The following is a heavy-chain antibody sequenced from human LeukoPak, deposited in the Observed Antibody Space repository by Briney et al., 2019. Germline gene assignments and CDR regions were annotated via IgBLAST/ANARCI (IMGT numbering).Heavy chain of an antibody. V-gene: IGHV3-48*03. CDR2: ISSSGSTI. D-gene: IGHD3-10*01. CDR3: ARSVWFGEVY. CDR1: GFTFSSYE. J-gene: IGHJ4*02. Sequence: GGSLRLSCAASGFTFSSYEMNWVRQAPGKGLEWVSYISSSGSTIYYADPVKGRFTISRDNAKNSLYLQMNSLRAEDTAVYYCARSVWFGEVYWGQGTLVTVSS.